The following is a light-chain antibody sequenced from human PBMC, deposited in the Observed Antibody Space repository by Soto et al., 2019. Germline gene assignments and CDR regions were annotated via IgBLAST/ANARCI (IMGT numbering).Light chain of an antibody. V-gene: IGLV2-14*01. CDR3: YSYTTSSTYV. CDR1: SSDVGAYNY. Sequence: QSALTQPASVSGSPGQSITLSCTGTSSDVGAYNYVSWYQQHPAKIPKLMIYHVSNRPSGVSDRFSGSKSGNTASLTISGLQAEDEADYYCYSYTTSSTYVFGTGTKLTVL. J-gene: IGLJ1*01. CDR2: HVS.